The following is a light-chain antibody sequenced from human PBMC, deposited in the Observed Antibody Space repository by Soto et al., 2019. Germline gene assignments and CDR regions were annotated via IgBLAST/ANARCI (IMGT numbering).Light chain of an antibody. CDR1: QSVSSSH. V-gene: IGKV3-20*01. Sequence: EMVWTQSPGPLSFSPGERATLSCRASQSVSSSHLAWYQQKPGQAPRLLIYGASSRATGIPDRFSGSGSGTDFTLTISRLEPEYFAVYYCQQDGSSLYTFGQVTKLDIK. CDR3: QQDGSSLYT. J-gene: IGKJ2*01. CDR2: GAS.